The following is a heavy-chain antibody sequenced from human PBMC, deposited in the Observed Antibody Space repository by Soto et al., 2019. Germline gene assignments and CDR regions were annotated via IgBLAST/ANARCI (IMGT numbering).Heavy chain of an antibody. CDR3: GRGPLDGNYANGVDV. CDR1: GFNFNTYW. J-gene: IGHJ6*02. Sequence: EVRLVESGGDLVQPGGSLRLSCAASGFNFNTYWMYWVRQAPGKGLEWVANIDTDGTRKNYVDSVKGRFIISRDNTKNSLFLQMNSLRVDDTAVYYCGRGPLDGNYANGVDVWGQGTTVTVSS. CDR2: IDTDGTRK. D-gene: IGHD4-17*01. V-gene: IGHV3-7*03.